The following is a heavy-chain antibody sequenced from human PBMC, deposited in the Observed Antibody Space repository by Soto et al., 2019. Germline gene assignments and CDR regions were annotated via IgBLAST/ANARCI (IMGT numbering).Heavy chain of an antibody. Sequence: SETLSLTCTVSGGSISSYYWSWIRQPPGKGLEWIGEINHSGSTNYNPSLKSRVTISVDTSKNQFSLKLSSVTAADTAVYYCATSTTVTITDYYYYYGMDVWGQGTTVTVSS. D-gene: IGHD4-17*01. CDR2: INHSGST. J-gene: IGHJ6*02. V-gene: IGHV4-59*12. CDR1: GGSISSYY. CDR3: ATSTTVTITDYYYYYGMDV.